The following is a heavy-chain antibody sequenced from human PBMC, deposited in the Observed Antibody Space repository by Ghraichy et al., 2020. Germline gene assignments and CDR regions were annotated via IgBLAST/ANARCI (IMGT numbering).Heavy chain of an antibody. Sequence: SETLSLTCTVSGGSISSSSYYWGWIRQPPGKGLEWIGSFYYSGSTYYNPSLKSRVTISVDTSKNQFSLKLSSVTAADTAVYYCARVIAAAGFYYYYYMDVWGKGTAVTVSS. D-gene: IGHD6-13*01. CDR1: GGSISSSSYY. CDR3: ARVIAAAGFYYYYYMDV. CDR2: FYYSGST. J-gene: IGHJ6*03. V-gene: IGHV4-39*07.